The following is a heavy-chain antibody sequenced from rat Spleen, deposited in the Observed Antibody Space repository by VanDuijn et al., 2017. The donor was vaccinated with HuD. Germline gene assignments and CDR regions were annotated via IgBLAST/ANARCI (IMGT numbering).Heavy chain of an antibody. CDR2: ISYDGSST. CDR1: GFTFSNYD. CDR3: TTGMNGYNYDFDY. Sequence: EVQLVESGGGLVQPGRSMKLSCAASGFTFSNYDMAWVRQAPTKGLEWVASISYDGSSTYYRDSVKGRFTISRDNAKSTLYLQMDSLRSEDTATYYCTTGMNGYNYDFDYWGQGVMVTVSS. V-gene: IGHV5-20*01. D-gene: IGHD1-9*01. J-gene: IGHJ2*01.